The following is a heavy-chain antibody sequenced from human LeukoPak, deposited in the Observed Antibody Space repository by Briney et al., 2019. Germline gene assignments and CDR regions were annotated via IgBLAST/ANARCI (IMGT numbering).Heavy chain of an antibody. CDR3: ARRCPTARCFDY. D-gene: IGHD6-6*01. J-gene: IGHJ4*02. CDR2: INHSGST. V-gene: IGHV4-34*01. CDR1: GGSFSGYY. Sequence: SETLSLTCAVYGGSFSGYYWSWIRQPPGKGLEWIGEINHSGSTNYNPSLKSRVTISVDTSKNQFSLKLSAVTAADTAVYYCARRCPTARCFDYWGQGTLVTASS.